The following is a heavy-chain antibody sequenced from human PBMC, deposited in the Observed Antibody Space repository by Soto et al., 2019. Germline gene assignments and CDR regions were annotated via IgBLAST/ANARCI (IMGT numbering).Heavy chain of an antibody. CDR3: ARCRTGGYCSVVTCYHFDF. D-gene: IGHD2-15*01. Sequence: QVQLVQSGGEVKKPGASMKVSCKASGYTFINYLISWVRQAPGQGLEWMGWISADSGNTNYAQKFRGRVTLTTDTPSYTLYMDLRILRSYATSTYFSARCRTGGYCSVVTCYHFDFWSQGSLAPV. V-gene: IGHV1-18*01. CDR1: GYTFINYL. J-gene: IGHJ4*02. CDR2: ISADSGNT.